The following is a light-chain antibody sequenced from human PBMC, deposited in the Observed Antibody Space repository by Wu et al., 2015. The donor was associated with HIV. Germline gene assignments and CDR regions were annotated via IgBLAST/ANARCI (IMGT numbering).Light chain of an antibody. CDR1: QSVSSSH. J-gene: IGKJ4*01. V-gene: IGKV3-20*01. Sequence: ENVLTQSPDTLSLSPGESATLSCRASQSVSSSHLAWYQQKHGQPPRLLIYGASSRATGIPDRFSGSGSGTVFSLTITRLEPEDFAVYFCQQYGSSPLLTFGGGTKVEIK. CDR3: QQYGSSPLLT. CDR2: GAS.